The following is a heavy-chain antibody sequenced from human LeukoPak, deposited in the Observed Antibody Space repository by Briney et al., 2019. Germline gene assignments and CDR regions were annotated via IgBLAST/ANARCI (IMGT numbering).Heavy chain of an antibody. V-gene: IGHV4-39*07. Sequence: TSETLSLTCTVSGGSISSSSYYWGWIRQPPGKGLEWIGSIYYSGSTYYNPSLESRVTISVDTSKNQFSLKLSSVTAADTAVYYCARGGLITMVRGVRDWFDPWGQGTLVTVSS. D-gene: IGHD3-10*01. CDR3: ARGGLITMVRGVRDWFDP. CDR2: IYYSGST. J-gene: IGHJ5*02. CDR1: GGSISSSSYY.